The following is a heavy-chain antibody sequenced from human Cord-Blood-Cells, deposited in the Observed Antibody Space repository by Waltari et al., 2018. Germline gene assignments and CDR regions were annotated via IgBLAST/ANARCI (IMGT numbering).Heavy chain of an antibody. CDR2: INAGNGNT. V-gene: IGHV1-3*01. Sequence: QVQLVQSGAEVKKPGASVKVSCKASGYTFTSYAMHWVRQAPGQRLEWMGWINAGNGNTKYSQKFQGRVTITRDTSASTAYMELSSLRSEDTAVYYCARERRVGATFRACDIWGQGTMVTVSS. CDR3: ARERRVGATFRACDI. CDR1: GYTFTSYA. J-gene: IGHJ3*02. D-gene: IGHD1-26*01.